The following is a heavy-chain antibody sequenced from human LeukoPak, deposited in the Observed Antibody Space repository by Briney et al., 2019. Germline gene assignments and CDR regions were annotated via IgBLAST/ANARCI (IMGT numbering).Heavy chain of an antibody. V-gene: IGHV4-39*01. CDR2: IYYSGST. J-gene: IGHJ6*03. Sequence: SETLSLTCTVSGGSISSSSYYWGWIRQPPGKGLEWIGSIYYSGSTYYNPSLKSRVTISVDTSKNQFSLKLSSVTAADTAVYYCARPQAAFYYYYYMDVWGKGTTVTDSS. CDR3: ARPQAAFYYYYYMDV. CDR1: GGSISSSSYY. D-gene: IGHD2-15*01.